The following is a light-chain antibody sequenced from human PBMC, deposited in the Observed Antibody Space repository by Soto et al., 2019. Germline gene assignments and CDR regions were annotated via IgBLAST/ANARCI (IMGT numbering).Light chain of an antibody. CDR1: QSVSSF. CDR2: DAS. J-gene: IGKJ2*01. CDR3: QQRSALPPYT. Sequence: EIVLTQSPATVSLSPGETATLSCRASQSVSSFLAWYQKKPGQSPRLLIYDASTRATGIPARFSGSGSGTDFTLTISGLEPEDFAVYYCQQRSALPPYTFAQGTKVEIK. V-gene: IGKV3-11*01.